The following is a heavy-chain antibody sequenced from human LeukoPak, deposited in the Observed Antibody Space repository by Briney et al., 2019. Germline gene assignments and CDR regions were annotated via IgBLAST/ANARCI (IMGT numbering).Heavy chain of an antibody. CDR3: AKCLTSTGTCYFDY. CDR2: ISGSGGNT. D-gene: IGHD1-1*01. J-gene: IGHJ4*02. CDR1: GFTFSNYA. V-gene: IGHV3-23*01. Sequence: GGSLRLSCAASGFTFSNYAMSWVRQAPGEGLEWVPAISGSGGNTYYADSVNGRFTISRDNSQNTFFLQMNSLRADDTAIYYCAKCLTSTGTCYFDYWGQGTLVTVSS.